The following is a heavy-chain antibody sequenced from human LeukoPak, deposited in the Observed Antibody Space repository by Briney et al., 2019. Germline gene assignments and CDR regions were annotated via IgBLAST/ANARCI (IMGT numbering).Heavy chain of an antibody. Sequence: PGGSLRLSCAASGFTFSSSAMSWVRQAPGKGLEWVSAISNNGGYTYYADSVQGRFTISRDNSKSTLCLQMNSLRAEDTAVYYCARRGLVQSSGTLYYYGMDVWGQGTTVTVSS. CDR2: ISNNGGYT. D-gene: IGHD1-1*01. CDR1: GFTFSSSA. CDR3: ARRGLVQSSGTLYYYGMDV. V-gene: IGHV3-23*01. J-gene: IGHJ6*01.